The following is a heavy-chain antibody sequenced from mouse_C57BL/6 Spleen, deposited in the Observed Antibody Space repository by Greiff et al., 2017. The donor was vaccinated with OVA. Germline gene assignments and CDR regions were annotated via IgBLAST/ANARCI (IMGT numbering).Heavy chain of an antibody. Sequence: EVKLVESGPGLVKPSQSLSLTCSVTGYSITSGYYWNWIRQFPGNKLEWMGYISYDGSNNYNPSLKNRISITRDTSKNQFFLKLNSVTTEDTATYYCASKGYYFDYWGQGTTLTVSS. CDR3: ASKGYYFDY. CDR1: GYSITSGYY. V-gene: IGHV3-6*01. J-gene: IGHJ2*01. CDR2: ISYDGSN.